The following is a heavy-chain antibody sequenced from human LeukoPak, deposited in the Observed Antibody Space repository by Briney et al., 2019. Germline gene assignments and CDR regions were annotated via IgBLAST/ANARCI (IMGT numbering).Heavy chain of an antibody. CDR1: GFTFSSYE. V-gene: IGHV3-48*03. CDR3: ARGFAPHDY. CDR2: ISSSGSTI. Sequence: PGGSLRLSCAASGFTFSSYEMNWVRQAPGKGLEWVSYISSSGSTIFYTDSVKGRFTISRDNAKSSLYLQVNSLRAEDTAVCYCARGFAPHDYWGQGTLVTVSS. J-gene: IGHJ4*02.